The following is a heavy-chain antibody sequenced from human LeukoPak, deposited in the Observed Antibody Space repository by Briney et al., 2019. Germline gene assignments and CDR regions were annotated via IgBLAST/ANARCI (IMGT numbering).Heavy chain of an antibody. CDR2: IIPIFGTA. CDR1: GGTFSSYA. Sequence: SVKVSCKASGGTFSSYAISWVRQAPGQGLEWMGGIIPIFGTANYAQKFQGRVTITTDESTSTAYMELSSLRSEDTAVYYCARSVRLGTIVGATAYFDYWGQGTLVAVSS. V-gene: IGHV1-69*05. D-gene: IGHD1-26*01. CDR3: ARSVRLGTIVGATAYFDY. J-gene: IGHJ4*02.